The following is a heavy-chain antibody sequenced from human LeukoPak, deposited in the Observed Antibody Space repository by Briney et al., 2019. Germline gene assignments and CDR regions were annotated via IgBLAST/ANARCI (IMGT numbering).Heavy chain of an antibody. CDR3: ARVNRYSYGSDY. CDR2: IRKKANSYST. V-gene: IGHV3-72*01. Sequence: QTGGSLRLSCAASGFTFSDHYMDWVRQAPGKGLEWVGCIRKKANSYSTTYAASVEGRFTISRDDSKNSLYLQMNSLKTEDTAVYYCARVNRYSYGSDYWGQGALVTVSS. D-gene: IGHD5-18*01. CDR1: GFTFSDHY. J-gene: IGHJ4*02.